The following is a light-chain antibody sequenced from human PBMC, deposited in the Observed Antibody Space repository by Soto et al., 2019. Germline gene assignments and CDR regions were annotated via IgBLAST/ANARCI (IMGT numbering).Light chain of an antibody. CDR1: QSISSW. Sequence: DIQMTQSPSTLSASVGDRVTITCRASQSISSWLAWYQQKPGKAPKLLIYEASSLESGVPSRFSGSGSGIQFTLTSSSLQPDDFATYYCQRYNDYSERFGQGTKVEIK. CDR2: EAS. V-gene: IGKV1-5*03. CDR3: QRYNDYSER. J-gene: IGKJ1*01.